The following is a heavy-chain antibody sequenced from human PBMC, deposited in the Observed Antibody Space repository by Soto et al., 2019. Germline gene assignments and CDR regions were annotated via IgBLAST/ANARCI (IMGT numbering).Heavy chain of an antibody. CDR1: GFTFSSYG. V-gene: IGHV3-30*18. D-gene: IGHD6-19*01. CDR3: AKDGTHGWLRLIDAFDI. Sequence: GGSLRLSCAASGFTFSSYGMHWVRQAPGKGLEWVAVISYDGSNKYYADSVKGRFTISRDNSKNTLYLQMNSLRAEDTAVYYCAKDGTHGWLRLIDAFDIWGQGTMVTVSS. CDR2: ISYDGSNK. J-gene: IGHJ3*02.